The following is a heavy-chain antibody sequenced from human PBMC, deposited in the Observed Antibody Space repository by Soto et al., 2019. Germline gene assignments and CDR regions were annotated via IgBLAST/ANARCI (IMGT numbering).Heavy chain of an antibody. CDR2: INPYSGTT. V-gene: IGHV1-2*02. J-gene: IGHJ4*02. D-gene: IGHD3-10*01. CDR1: GYSFTSQY. CDR3: ARSLNMGTYSRVLAY. Sequence: ASVKVSCKTSGYSFTSQYVHWVRLAPGQGLEWMGCINPYSGTTNYGENFEGRVTVTRDTSLSTVYMELDRLRSDDTALYYCARSLNMGTYSRVLAYWGQGTPVTVSS.